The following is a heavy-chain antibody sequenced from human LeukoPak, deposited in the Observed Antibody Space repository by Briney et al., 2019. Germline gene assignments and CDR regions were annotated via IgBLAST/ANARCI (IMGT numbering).Heavy chain of an antibody. J-gene: IGHJ4*02. CDR1: GFTFSSYD. D-gene: IGHD3-22*01. Sequence: PGGSLRLSCTASGFTFSSYDMHWVRQAPGKGLEWVAVISYGGSNTYYADSVKGRFTISRDNSRNTLYLQMNSLIADDTAVYYCLKCALGFDYDSSGYRFDYWGQGTLVTVSS. CDR2: ISYGGSNT. V-gene: IGHV3-30*18. CDR3: LKCALGFDYDSSGYRFDY.